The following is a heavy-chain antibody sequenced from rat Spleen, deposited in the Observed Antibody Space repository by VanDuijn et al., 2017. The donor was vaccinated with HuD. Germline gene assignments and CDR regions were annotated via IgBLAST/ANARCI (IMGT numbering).Heavy chain of an antibody. CDR3: ARYTATISFDY. J-gene: IGHJ2*01. CDR1: NYSITSDN. CDR2: IRHSGSP. V-gene: IGHV3-1*01. D-gene: IGHD1-10*01. Sequence: EVQLQESGPGLVKPSQSLSLTCSVTNYSITSDNWGWIRKFPGSKMEWIGHIRHSGSPSYSPSLKGRISISRDTSKNQFFLQLDSVTTEDTATYFCARYTATISFDYWGQGVMVTVSS.